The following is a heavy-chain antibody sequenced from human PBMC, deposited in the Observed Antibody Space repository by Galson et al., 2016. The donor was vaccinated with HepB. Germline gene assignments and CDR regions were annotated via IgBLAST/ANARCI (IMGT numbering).Heavy chain of an antibody. CDR2: VSGSGGST. J-gene: IGHJ4*02. Sequence: SLRLSCAASGFTFSSYAMSWVRQAPGKGLEWVSTVSGSGGSTYYADSVKGRFTISRDNSKNTLYLQMNSLRAEDTAVYYCAKDREGHSYDFDYWGQGTLVTGSS. V-gene: IGHV3-23*01. CDR1: GFTFSSYA. D-gene: IGHD3-10*01. CDR3: AKDREGHSYDFDY.